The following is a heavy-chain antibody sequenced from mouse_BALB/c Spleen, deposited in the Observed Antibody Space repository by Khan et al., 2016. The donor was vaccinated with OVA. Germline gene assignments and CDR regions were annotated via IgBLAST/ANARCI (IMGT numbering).Heavy chain of an antibody. J-gene: IGHJ3*01. CDR2: INAYYGSN. CDR1: GFSFTDYM. Sequence: VQLQQPGPELVKPGASVKISCKTSGFSFTDYMMLWVKQSHGKSLEWIGSINAYYGSNTYNLKFKDKATLTVDKSSNTAYMQLNSLTTEHAAVYYGSISGWLQVLIAYWGQGTLVTVSA. D-gene: IGHD2-2*01. CDR3: SISGWLQVLIAY. V-gene: IGHV1-39*01.